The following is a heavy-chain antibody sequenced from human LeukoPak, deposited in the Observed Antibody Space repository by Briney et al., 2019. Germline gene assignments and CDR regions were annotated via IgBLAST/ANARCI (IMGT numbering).Heavy chain of an antibody. V-gene: IGHV1-2*02. CDR1: GYTFTGYY. J-gene: IGHJ5*02. CDR3: ARDSSSIAALGFGP. CDR2: INPNSGGT. D-gene: IGHD6-13*01. Sequence: ASVKVSCKASGYTFTGYYMHWVRQAPGQGLEWMGWINPNSGGTNYAQKFQGRVTMTRDTSISTAYMELGRLRSDDTAVYYCARDSSSIAALGFGPWGQGTLVTVSS.